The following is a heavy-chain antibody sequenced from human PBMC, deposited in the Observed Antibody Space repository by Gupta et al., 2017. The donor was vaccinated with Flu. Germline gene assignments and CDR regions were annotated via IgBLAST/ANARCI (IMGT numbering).Heavy chain of an antibody. CDR3: AKDPLSGLSYMDV. D-gene: IGHD6-25*01. V-gene: IGHV3-9*01. Sequence: TISRDNAKNSLYLQMNSLRAEDTALYYCAKDPLSGLSYMDVWGKGTTVTVSS. J-gene: IGHJ6*03.